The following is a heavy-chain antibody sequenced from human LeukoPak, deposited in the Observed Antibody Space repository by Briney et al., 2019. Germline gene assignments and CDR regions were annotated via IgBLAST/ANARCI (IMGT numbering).Heavy chain of an antibody. Sequence: SETLSLTCAVSGYPISNGYYWGWIRQPPGKGLEWIGSIYYSGNTCDNPSLKSRVTISLDTSKNQFSLRLSSVTASDTAVYYCARHRLFDTTGYYYDFDYWGQGTLVTVSS. CDR2: IYYSGNT. CDR3: ARHRLFDTTGYYYDFDY. CDR1: GYPISNGYY. D-gene: IGHD3-22*01. J-gene: IGHJ4*02. V-gene: IGHV4-38-2*01.